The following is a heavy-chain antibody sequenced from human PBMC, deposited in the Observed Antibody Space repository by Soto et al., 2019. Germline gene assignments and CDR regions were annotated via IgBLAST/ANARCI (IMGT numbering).Heavy chain of an antibody. CDR3: ARRGIVVAGTGYYYSGVDV. CDR1: GYSVTIYG. J-gene: IGHJ6*02. D-gene: IGHD6-13*01. V-gene: IGHV5-51*01. Sequence: PWGSLKISYNGSGYSVTIYGIGWLRHIPGKCLDWMGIIYHGASDTRYTPSFQGQVKSSADKSISTAYLQWSSLKASDTVMYYCARRGIVVAGTGYYYSGVDVWGQGRTGSV. CDR2: IYHGASDT.